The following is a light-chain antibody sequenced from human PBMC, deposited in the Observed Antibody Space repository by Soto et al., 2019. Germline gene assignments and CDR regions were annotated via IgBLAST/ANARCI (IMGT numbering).Light chain of an antibody. CDR1: QSFNSIY. CDR2: DAS. V-gene: IGKV3-20*01. CDR3: QQYNSYWT. Sequence: DIVLTQSPGTLSLSPGERATLSCRASQSFNSIYLAWYQQKPGQAPRLLIYDASIRATGVPARFSGSGSGTEFTLTISTLQPDDFATYYCQQYNSYWTFGQGTKVDI. J-gene: IGKJ1*01.